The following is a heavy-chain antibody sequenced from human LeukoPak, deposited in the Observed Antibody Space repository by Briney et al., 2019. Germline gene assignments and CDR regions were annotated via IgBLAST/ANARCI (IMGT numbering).Heavy chain of an antibody. CDR3: ARGANYYDSNGYYSPNFDY. CDR2: IYYSGST. V-gene: IGHV4-30-4*07. CDR1: GGSISSGDYS. Sequence: PSETLSLTCAVSGGSISSGDYSWRWIRQPPGKGLEWIGNIYYSGSTYYNPSLKSRVNISVDTSKNQFSLKVKSVTAADTAVYYCARGANYYDSNGYYSPNFDYWGQGTLVTVSS. D-gene: IGHD3-22*01. J-gene: IGHJ4*02.